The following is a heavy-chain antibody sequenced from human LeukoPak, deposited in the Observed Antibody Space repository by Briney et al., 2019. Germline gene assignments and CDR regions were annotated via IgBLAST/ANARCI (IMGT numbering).Heavy chain of an antibody. CDR2: INPNSGGT. D-gene: IGHD3-10*01. J-gene: IGHJ4*02. Sequence: GASVTVSCKASGYTFTGYYMHWVRQAPGQGLEWMGWINPNSGGTNYAQKFQGRVTMTRDTSISTAYMELSRLRSDDTAVYYCARFSHAEFKNDYWGQGTLVTVSS. CDR3: ARFSHAEFKNDY. CDR1: GYTFTGYY. V-gene: IGHV1-2*02.